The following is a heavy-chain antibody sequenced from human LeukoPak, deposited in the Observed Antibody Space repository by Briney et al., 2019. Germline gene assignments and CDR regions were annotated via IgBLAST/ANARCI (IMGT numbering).Heavy chain of an antibody. V-gene: IGHV4-59*01. D-gene: IGHD3-3*01. J-gene: IGHJ3*02. CDR1: GGSISSYY. CDR3: ARDGQFFAFDI. Sequence: PSETLSLTCTVSGGSISSYYWSWIRQPPGKGLEWIGYIYYSGSTNYNPSLKSRVTISVDTSKNQFSLKLSSVTAADTAVYYCARDGQFFAFDIWGQGTMVTVSS. CDR2: IYYSGST.